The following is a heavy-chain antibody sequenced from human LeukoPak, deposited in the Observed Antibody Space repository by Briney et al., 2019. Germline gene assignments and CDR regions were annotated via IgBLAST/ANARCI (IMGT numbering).Heavy chain of an antibody. V-gene: IGHV3-74*01. Sequence: GGSLRLSCAASGFTFSTYWMHWVRQAPGKGLVWVSRINTDGSSTSYADSVKGRFAISRDNAKNTLYLQMNSLRADDTAVYYCARGGLEPVDYWGQGTLVTVSS. CDR1: GFTFSTYW. CDR2: INTDGSST. CDR3: ARGGLEPVDY. D-gene: IGHD1-1*01. J-gene: IGHJ4*02.